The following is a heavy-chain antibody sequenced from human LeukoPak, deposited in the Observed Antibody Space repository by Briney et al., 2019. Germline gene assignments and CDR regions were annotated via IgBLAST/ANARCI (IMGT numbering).Heavy chain of an antibody. Sequence: GGSLRLSCAASGFTFSNAWMSWVRQAPGKGLEWVGRIKSKTDGGTTDYGAPVKGRFSISRDDSKNTLYLQMNSLKTEDTAVYFCTYYYDSSGDVDTYYFDYWGQGTLVTVSS. D-gene: IGHD3-22*01. CDR2: IKSKTDGGTT. CDR1: GFTFSNAW. CDR3: TYYYDSSGDVDTYYFDY. V-gene: IGHV3-15*01. J-gene: IGHJ4*02.